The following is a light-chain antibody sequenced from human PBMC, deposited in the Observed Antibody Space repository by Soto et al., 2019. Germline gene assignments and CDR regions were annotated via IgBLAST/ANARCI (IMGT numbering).Light chain of an antibody. CDR1: QSVSSK. CDR2: GAS. CDR3: QQYNNWPLT. V-gene: IGKV3-15*01. Sequence: EIVMTQSPATLSVSPGERATLSCRASQSVSSKLGWYQQKPGQAPRLLLYGASTRATGIPARFSGSGSGTEFTLTISSLQSEDFAVYYCQQYNNWPLTFGGGTKLEIK. J-gene: IGKJ4*01.